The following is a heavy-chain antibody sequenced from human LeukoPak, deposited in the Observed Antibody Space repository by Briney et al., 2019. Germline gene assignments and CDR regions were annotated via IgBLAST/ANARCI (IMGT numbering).Heavy chain of an antibody. CDR1: GFSFSDYG. J-gene: IGHJ4*02. CDR2: IRYDGSTK. D-gene: IGHD6-19*01. V-gene: IGHV3-30*02. CDR3: AKDDHGGSGWRDYFDQ. Sequence: GGSLRLSCAASGFSFSDYGMHWIRQAPGKGLEWVAFIRYDGSTKDYADSVKGRFTISRDNSKNTLFLQMNSLRAEDTAAYYCAKDDHGGSGWRDYFDQWGQGTLVTVSS.